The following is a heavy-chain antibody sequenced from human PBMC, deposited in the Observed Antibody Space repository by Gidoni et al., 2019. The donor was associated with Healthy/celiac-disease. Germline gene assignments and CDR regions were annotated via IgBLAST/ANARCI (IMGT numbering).Heavy chain of an antibody. V-gene: IGHV3-48*03. CDR3: AMSSKGFWSGYYIN. CDR1: GFPFSSYE. CDR2: ISSSGSTI. J-gene: IGHJ4*02. Sequence: EVQLVESGGGLVQPGGSLRLSCAASGFPFSSYEMNWVRQAPGKGLEWVSYISSSGSTIYYADSVKGRFTISRDNAKNSLYLQMNSLRAEDTAVYYCAMSSKGFWSGYYINWGQGTLVTVSS. D-gene: IGHD3-3*01.